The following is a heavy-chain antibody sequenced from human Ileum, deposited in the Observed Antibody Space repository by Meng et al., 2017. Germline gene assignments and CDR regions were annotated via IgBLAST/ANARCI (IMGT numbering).Heavy chain of an antibody. D-gene: IGHD3-10*01. CDR2: IYYSGTI. CDR3: ARDRFSSGSSNWFDP. CDR1: GVSISRGFYH. J-gene: IGHJ5*02. V-gene: IGHV4-31*03. Sequence: QGQLQDSGPGLVKPSQTLSLTFTVSGVSISRGFYHWNWIRQHPGKGLEWIGSIYYSGTIYYNPSLKSRVTISLDTSKNQFSLNLSSVTAADTAVYYCARDRFSSGSSNWFDPWGQGTLVTVSS.